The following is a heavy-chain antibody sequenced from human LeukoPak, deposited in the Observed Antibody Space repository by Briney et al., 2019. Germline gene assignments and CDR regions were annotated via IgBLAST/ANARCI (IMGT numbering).Heavy chain of an antibody. J-gene: IGHJ4*02. CDR3: ARDQWLDY. V-gene: IGHV3-48*01. CDR2: ISSTSNTI. Sequence: GGPLRLSCAASGFTFSGYIMNWVRQAPGKGLEWVSFISSTSNTIYYADSVKGRFTVSRDNAKNSPYLQMNSLRAEDTAVYYCARDQWLDYWGQGTLVTVSS. CDR1: GFTFSGYI. D-gene: IGHD6-19*01.